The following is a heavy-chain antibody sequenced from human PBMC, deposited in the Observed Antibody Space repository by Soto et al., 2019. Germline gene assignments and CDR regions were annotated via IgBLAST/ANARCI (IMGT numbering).Heavy chain of an antibody. J-gene: IGHJ4*02. CDR3: ARHGGYDPYYFDY. CDR2: IYYSGST. D-gene: IGHD5-12*01. Sequence: PSETLSLTCTVSGGSISSYYWSWIRQPPGKGLEWIGYIYYSGSTNYNPSLKSRVTISVDTSKNQFSLKLSSVTAADTAVYYCARHGGYDPYYFDYWGQGTLVTVSS. V-gene: IGHV4-59*08. CDR1: GGSISSYY.